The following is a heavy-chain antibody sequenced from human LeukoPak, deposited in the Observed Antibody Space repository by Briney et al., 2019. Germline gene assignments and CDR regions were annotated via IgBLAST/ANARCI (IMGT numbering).Heavy chain of an antibody. CDR3: AKGYGESHFDS. CDR2: IRFDGSNQ. D-gene: IGHD5-18*01. CDR1: GFTFRTYG. J-gene: IGHJ4*02. V-gene: IGHV3-30*02. Sequence: PGGSLRLSCSASGFTFRTYGMHWVRQAPGKGLEWVAFIRFDGSNQYYADSVKGRFTISRDNSNNTLSPQMNTLRGDDTAVYFCAKGYGESHFDSWGQGTLVTVSS.